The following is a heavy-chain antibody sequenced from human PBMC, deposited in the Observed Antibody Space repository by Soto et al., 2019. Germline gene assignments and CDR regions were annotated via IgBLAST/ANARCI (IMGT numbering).Heavy chain of an antibody. Sequence: PSETLSLTGIVSGVSIGKHFWSWIRQAPGKGPELVGYISHTVNTNYNPALKSRVTISMDTSENQLSPQLSSVTAADTAVYYCARLQYTVVTALDIWGQGTMVTVS. CDR2: ISHTVNT. D-gene: IGHD2-15*01. V-gene: IGHV4-59*11. CDR3: ARLQYTVVTALDI. J-gene: IGHJ3*02. CDR1: GVSIGKHF.